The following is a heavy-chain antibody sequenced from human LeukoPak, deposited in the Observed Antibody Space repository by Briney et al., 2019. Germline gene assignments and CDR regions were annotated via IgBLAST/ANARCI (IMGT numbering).Heavy chain of an antibody. D-gene: IGHD4-17*01. Sequence: PSETLSLTCAVYGGSFSGYYWSWIRQPPGKGLEWIGEINHSGSTNYNPSLKSRVTISVDTSKNQFSLKLSSVTAAGTAVYYCARGLRYYYYGMDVWGQGTTVTVSS. CDR3: ARGLRYYYYGMDV. CDR1: GGSFSGYY. V-gene: IGHV4-34*01. CDR2: INHSGST. J-gene: IGHJ6*02.